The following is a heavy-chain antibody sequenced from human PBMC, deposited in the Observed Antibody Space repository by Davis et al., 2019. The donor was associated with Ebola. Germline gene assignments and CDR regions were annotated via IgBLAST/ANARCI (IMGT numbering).Heavy chain of an antibody. CDR2: IYYSGST. D-gene: IGHD6-13*01. V-gene: IGHV4-59*12. CDR3: ARSGIAAAIDF. J-gene: IGHJ4*02. Sequence: MPSETLSLTCTVSGGSITRYYWGWIRQPPGKGLEWIGYIYYSGSTNYNPSLKGRLTTSADTSKRRLSLEFTSVTAADTAVYDCARSGIAAAIDFWGQGTLVTVSS. CDR1: GGSITRYY.